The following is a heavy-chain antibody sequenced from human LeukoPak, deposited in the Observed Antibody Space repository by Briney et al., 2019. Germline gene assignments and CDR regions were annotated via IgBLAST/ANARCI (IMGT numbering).Heavy chain of an antibody. Sequence: PGGSLRLSCAASGFTFSSYGMHWVRQAPGTGLEWVAFIRYDGTNKYYADSVKGRFTISRDNSKNILYVQMNRLRVEDTAVYYCAGPSSSGVGYWGQGTLVTVSS. D-gene: IGHD6-6*01. CDR3: AGPSSSGVGY. J-gene: IGHJ4*02. V-gene: IGHV3-30*02. CDR2: IRYDGTNK. CDR1: GFTFSSYG.